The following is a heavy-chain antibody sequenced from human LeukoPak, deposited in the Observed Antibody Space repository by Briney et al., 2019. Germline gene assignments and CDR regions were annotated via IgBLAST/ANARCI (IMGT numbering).Heavy chain of an antibody. CDR2: ISYDGSNK. D-gene: IGHD3-10*01. Sequence: GGSLRLSCAASGFTFSSYAMHWVRQAPGKGLEWVAVISYDGSNKYYADSVKGRFTISRDNSKNTPYLQMNSLRAEDTAVYYCARDTSRTGALDYWGQGTLVTISS. J-gene: IGHJ4*02. CDR1: GFTFSSYA. CDR3: ARDTSRTGALDY. V-gene: IGHV3-30-3*01.